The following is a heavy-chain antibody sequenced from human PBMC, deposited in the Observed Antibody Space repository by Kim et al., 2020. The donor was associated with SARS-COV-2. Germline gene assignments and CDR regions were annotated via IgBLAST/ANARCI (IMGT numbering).Heavy chain of an antibody. Sequence: ASVKVSCKVSGYTLTESSMHWVRQAPGKGLEWMGGFDPEDGETIYAQKFQGRVTMTEDTSTDTAYMELSSLRSEDTAVYYCATSPTMVRGVIITDQQYNWFDPWGQGTLVTVSS. CDR3: ATSPTMVRGVIITDQQYNWFDP. D-gene: IGHD3-10*01. CDR2: FDPEDGET. CDR1: GYTLTESS. J-gene: IGHJ5*02. V-gene: IGHV1-24*01.